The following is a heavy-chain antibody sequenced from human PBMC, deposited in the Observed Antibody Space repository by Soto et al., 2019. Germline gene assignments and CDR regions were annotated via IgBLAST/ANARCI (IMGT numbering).Heavy chain of an antibody. J-gene: IGHJ5*02. V-gene: IGHV3-53*01. CDR3: ARLGPYGSESYSFRYNWFDP. CDR1: GFNVSSSH. Sequence: PGGSQRLSCTTSGFNVSSSHMTWVRQAPGKGLEWVSVIYSGGSSYYAVSVQGRFTISRDNSKNTVYLQMNSLRGEDTAMYYCARLGPYGSESYSFRYNWFDPWGQGTQVTVSS. CDR2: IYSGGSS. D-gene: IGHD3-10*01.